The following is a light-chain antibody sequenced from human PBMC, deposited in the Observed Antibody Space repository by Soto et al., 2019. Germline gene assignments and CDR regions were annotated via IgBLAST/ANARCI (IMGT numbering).Light chain of an antibody. Sequence: EIVLTQSPGTLSLSPGERATLSCRASQSVSSNYLAWYQQKPGQAPRPLIYGASSRATGIPDRFSGSGAGTDFTLTISRLESEDFAVYYGQQYASSPWTFGQGTKVEIK. CDR2: GAS. J-gene: IGKJ1*01. CDR3: QQYASSPWT. CDR1: QSVSSNY. V-gene: IGKV3-20*01.